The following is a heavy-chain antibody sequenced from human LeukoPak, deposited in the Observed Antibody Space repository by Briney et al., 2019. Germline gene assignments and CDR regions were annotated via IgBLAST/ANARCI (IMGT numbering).Heavy chain of an antibody. J-gene: IGHJ5*02. CDR2: GSDSGGT. D-gene: IGHD1-26*01. V-gene: IGHV4-34*01. CDR1: GGSISSYY. Sequence: PSETLSLTCTVSGGSISSYYWSWIRQPPGKGLEWIGEGSDSGGTKFNPSLKSRATISADTSKNQFSPTLTSVTAADTAVYHCAKNGQSGFSFDPWGQGTLVTVYS. CDR3: AKNGQSGFSFDP.